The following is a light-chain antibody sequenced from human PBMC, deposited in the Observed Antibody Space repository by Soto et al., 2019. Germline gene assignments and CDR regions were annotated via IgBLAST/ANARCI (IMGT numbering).Light chain of an antibody. CDR3: CSYAGSSTFLWV. V-gene: IGLV2-23*03. CDR2: EGS. J-gene: IGLJ1*01. CDR1: SSDVGSYNL. Sequence: QSVLTQPASVSGSPGQSITISCTGNSSDVGSYNLVSWYQQHPGKAPKLMIYEGSKRPSGVSNRFSGSKSGNTASLTISGLQAEDEADYYCCSYAGSSTFLWVFGTGTKVTVL.